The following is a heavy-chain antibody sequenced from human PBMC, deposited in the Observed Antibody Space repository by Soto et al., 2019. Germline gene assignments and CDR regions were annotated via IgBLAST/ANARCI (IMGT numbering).Heavy chain of an antibody. CDR2: IYYSGST. D-gene: IGHD3-22*01. V-gene: IGHV4-59*01. J-gene: IGHJ3*02. Sequence: SETLSLTCTVSGGSISSSYWSWIRQPPGKGLEWIGYIYYSGSTNYNPSLKSRVTISVDTSKNQFSLKLSSVTAADTAVYYCARDNCYDGSGDALDISGRGTIDTVSS. CDR1: GGSISSSY. CDR3: ARDNCYDGSGDALDI.